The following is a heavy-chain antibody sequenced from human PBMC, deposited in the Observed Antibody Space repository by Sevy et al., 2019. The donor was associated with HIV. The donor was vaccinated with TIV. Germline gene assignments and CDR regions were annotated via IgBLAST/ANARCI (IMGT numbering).Heavy chain of an antibody. Sequence: GGSLRLSCAASGFTFSNYAMSWVRQAPRKGLEWVSAISGSDGSTYYAGSVKGRFTISRDNSKNTLYLQMNSLRAEDTAVYYCAKVGGIYSSSWYSDFDYWGQGTLVTVSS. V-gene: IGHV3-23*01. CDR2: ISGSDGST. D-gene: IGHD6-13*01. J-gene: IGHJ4*02. CDR1: GFTFSNYA. CDR3: AKVGGIYSSSWYSDFDY.